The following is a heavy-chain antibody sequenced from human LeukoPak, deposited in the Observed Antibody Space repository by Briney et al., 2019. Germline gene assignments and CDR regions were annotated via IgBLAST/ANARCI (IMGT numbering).Heavy chain of an antibody. J-gene: IGHJ6*02. D-gene: IGHD1-26*01. CDR2: ISAYNGNT. V-gene: IGHV1-18*01. Sequence: ASVKVSCKASGYTFASYDISWVRQAPGQGLERMGWISAYNGNTNYAQKSQGRVTMTTDTSTSTAYMELSSLRSEDTAVYYCAIWDRYYYYGMDVWGQGTTVTVSS. CDR3: AIWDRYYYYGMDV. CDR1: GYTFASYD.